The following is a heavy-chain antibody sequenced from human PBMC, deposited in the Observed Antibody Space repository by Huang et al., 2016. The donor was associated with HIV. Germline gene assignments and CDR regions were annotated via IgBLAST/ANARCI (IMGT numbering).Heavy chain of an antibody. CDR2: ISDRGST. CDR1: GGSFSGHY. D-gene: IGHD3-22*01. Sequence: QVQLQQWGAELLTPSETLSLTCAVSGGSFSGHYWTWIRKPPGRGLEWIGEISDRGSTTDNPSLKSRVTISGDTSQSQFSLKLNSVTAADTAIYYCARMFKYDSGGYWGNDAFDIWGQGTMVTVSS. CDR3: ARMFKYDSGGYWGNDAFDI. J-gene: IGHJ3*02. V-gene: IGHV4-34*02.